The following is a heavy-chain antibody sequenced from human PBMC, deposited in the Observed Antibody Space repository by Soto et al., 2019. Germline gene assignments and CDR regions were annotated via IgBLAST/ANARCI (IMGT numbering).Heavy chain of an antibody. Sequence: QLQLQESGPGLVKPSETLSLTCTVSGGSISSSSYYWGWIRQPPGKGLAWIGSIYYSGSTYNNPSLKSRVTISVDTSKNQFSLKLSSVTAADTAVYYCAGLKYVHSSDYLVHWGQGPRVTVSS. CDR2: IYYSGST. D-gene: IGHD3-22*01. CDR1: GGSISSSSYY. V-gene: IGHV4-39*01. J-gene: IGHJ4*02. CDR3: AGLKYVHSSDYLVH.